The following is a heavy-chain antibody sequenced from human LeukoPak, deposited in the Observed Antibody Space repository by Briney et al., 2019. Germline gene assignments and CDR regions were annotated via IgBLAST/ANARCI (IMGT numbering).Heavy chain of an antibody. CDR2: LSSSSSVI. Sequence: PGGSLRLSCAASGFTFSTYAMDWVRQAPGKGLEWVSYLSSSSSVIYHADSVKGRFTISRDNAKNTLYLQMNSLRAEDTAVYYCAVRYSGRWYLFDYWGQGTLVTVSS. CDR3: AVRYSGRWYLFDY. J-gene: IGHJ4*02. V-gene: IGHV3-48*04. CDR1: GFTFSTYA. D-gene: IGHD6-13*01.